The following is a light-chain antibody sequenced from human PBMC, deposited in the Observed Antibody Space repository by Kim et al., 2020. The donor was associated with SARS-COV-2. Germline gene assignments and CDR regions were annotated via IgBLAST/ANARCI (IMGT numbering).Light chain of an antibody. J-gene: IGKJ4*01. CDR1: QGIGTW. Sequence: VSASVGDSVTITCRASQGIGTWLAWYQQKPGKAPKLLIYAASSLQSGVPSRFSGSGSGTDFTLNINRLQSEDFATYYCQQANDLTFGGGTKVEIK. CDR2: AAS. V-gene: IGKV1-12*01. CDR3: QQANDLT.